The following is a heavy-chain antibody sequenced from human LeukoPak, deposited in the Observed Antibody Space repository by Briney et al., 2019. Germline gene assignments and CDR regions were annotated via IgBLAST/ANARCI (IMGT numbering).Heavy chain of an antibody. V-gene: IGHV1-46*01. J-gene: IGHJ4*02. CDR2: INPSGGST. D-gene: IGHD3-22*01. CDR1: GYTFTSYY. Sequence: ASVKVSCKASGYTFTSYYMHWVRQAPGQGLEWMGIINPSGGSTSYAQKFQGRVTMTRDTSTSTVYMELSSLRSEDTAVYYCARSSSYYDSTRGYFDYWGQGTLVTVSS. CDR3: ARSSSYYDSTRGYFDY.